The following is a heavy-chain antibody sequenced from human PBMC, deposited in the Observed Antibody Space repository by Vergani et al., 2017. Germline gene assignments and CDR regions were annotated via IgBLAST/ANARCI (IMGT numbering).Heavy chain of an antibody. Sequence: QVQLAESGGGRVQPGRSLRLSCAASGFSFSSHAIHWVRQAPGKGLEWVAVISNDGSKKYYADSVKGRFTISRDNAKNSLYLQMNSLRAEDTAVYYCARKHISNYYDSSGYYYMGYYYGMDVWGQGTTVTVSS. J-gene: IGHJ6*02. CDR2: ISNDGSKK. D-gene: IGHD3-22*01. CDR1: GFSFSSHA. CDR3: ARKHISNYYDSSGYYYMGYYYGMDV. V-gene: IGHV3-30*03.